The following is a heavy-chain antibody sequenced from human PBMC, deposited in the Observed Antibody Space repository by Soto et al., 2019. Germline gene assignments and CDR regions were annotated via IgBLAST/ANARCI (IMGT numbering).Heavy chain of an antibody. CDR1: GYTFTSYG. D-gene: IGHD4-17*01. CDR2: ISAYNGNT. V-gene: IGHV1-18*01. CDR3: ARDRMTTVTPAEYFQH. Sequence: QVQLVQSGAEVKKPGASVKVSCKASGYTFTSYGISWVRQAPGQGLEWMGWISAYNGNTNYPQKLQGRVTMTTDTSTSTAYMELRSLRSDDTAVYSCARDRMTTVTPAEYFQHWGQGTLVTVSS. J-gene: IGHJ1*01.